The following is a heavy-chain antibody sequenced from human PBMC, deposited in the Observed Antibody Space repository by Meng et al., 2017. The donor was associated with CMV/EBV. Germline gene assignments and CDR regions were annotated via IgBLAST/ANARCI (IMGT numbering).Heavy chain of an antibody. Sequence: GGSLRLSCAASGFTFSSYEMNWVRQAPGKGLEWVSYISSSGSTIYYTDSVKGRFTISRDNAKNSLYLQMNSLRAEDTAVYYCAGVRYYGSGSYTYYYYGMDVWGQGTTVTVSS. CDR2: ISSSGSTI. J-gene: IGHJ6*02. CDR1: GFTFSSYE. V-gene: IGHV3-48*03. D-gene: IGHD3-10*01. CDR3: AGVRYYGSGSYTYYYYGMDV.